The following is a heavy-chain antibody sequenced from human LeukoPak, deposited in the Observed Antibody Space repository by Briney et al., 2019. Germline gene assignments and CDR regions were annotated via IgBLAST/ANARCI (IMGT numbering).Heavy chain of an antibody. V-gene: IGHV3-33*01. CDR3: ARDRDPPADGGYVDY. CDR2: IWYDGSIE. J-gene: IGHJ4*02. D-gene: IGHD6-13*01. CDR1: GFTFSSFG. Sequence: GRSLRLSCAASGFTFSSFGLHWVRQAPGKGLEWVAVIWYDGSIERYAGSVKGRFTISRDNSKNTLYLQMDSLREEDTAVYYCARDRDPPADGGYVDYWGQGTLVTVSS.